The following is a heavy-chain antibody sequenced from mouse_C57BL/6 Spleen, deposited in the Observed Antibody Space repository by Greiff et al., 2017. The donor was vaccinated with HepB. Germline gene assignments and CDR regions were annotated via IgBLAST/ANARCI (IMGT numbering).Heavy chain of an antibody. D-gene: IGHD2-5*01. Sequence: VKLQQPGAELVKPGASVKMSCKASGYTFTSYWITWVKQRPGQGLEWIGDIYPGSGSTNYNEKFKSKATLTVDTSSSTAYMQLSSLTSEDSAVYYCARRRSYSNLDYWGQGTTLTVSS. CDR2: IYPGSGST. J-gene: IGHJ2*01. CDR3: ARRRSYSNLDY. V-gene: IGHV1-55*01. CDR1: GYTFTSYW.